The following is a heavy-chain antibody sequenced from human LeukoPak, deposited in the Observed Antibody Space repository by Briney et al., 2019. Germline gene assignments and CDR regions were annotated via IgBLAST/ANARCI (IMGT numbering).Heavy chain of an antibody. V-gene: IGHV3-30*03. CDR1: GFTFSSYG. J-gene: IGHJ4*02. D-gene: IGHD3-22*01. CDR3: ARDLGRVITRGYFDY. CDR2: ISYDGSNK. Sequence: GGSLRLSCAASGFTFSSYGMHWDRQAPGKGLEWVAVISYDGSNKYYADSVKGRFTISRDNSKNTLYLQMNSLRAEDTAVYYCARDLGRVITRGYFDYWGQGTLVTVSS.